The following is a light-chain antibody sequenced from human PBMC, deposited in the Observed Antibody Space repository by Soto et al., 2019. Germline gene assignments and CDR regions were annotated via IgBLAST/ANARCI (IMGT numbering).Light chain of an antibody. J-gene: IGLJ1*01. CDR3: CSYSTSNTRQMV. Sequence: QSVLTQPASVSGSPGQSITISCTGTSSDVGGYNYVSWYQQHPGKAPKFMIYDVSNRPSGVSNRFSGSKSGNTASLTISGLQAEDEADDYCCSYSTSNTRQMVFGTGTKLTVL. CDR1: SSDVGGYNY. V-gene: IGLV2-14*01. CDR2: DVS.